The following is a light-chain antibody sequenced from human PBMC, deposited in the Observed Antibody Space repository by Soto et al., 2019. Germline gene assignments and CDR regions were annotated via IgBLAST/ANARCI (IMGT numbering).Light chain of an antibody. CDR3: QQYNKWPTWT. CDR2: GAS. V-gene: IGKV3-15*01. J-gene: IGKJ1*01. CDR1: QSISSSY. Sequence: SQSPGTMSLPPGKRATRSCRASQSISSSYLAWYQQKPGRAPRLLIYGASTRATGITARLSGSGSEGEFTLTISSLQAEDSAVNFCQQYNKWPTWTFGQGTKLEIK.